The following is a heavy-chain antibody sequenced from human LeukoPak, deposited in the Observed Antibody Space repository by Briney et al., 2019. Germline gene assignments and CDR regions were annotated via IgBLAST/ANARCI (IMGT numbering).Heavy chain of an antibody. Sequence: PGGSLRLSCAASGFTFDDYAMHWVRQAPGKGLEWVSGISWNNGSIGYADSVKGRFTISRDNAKNSLYLQMNSLRAEDMALYYCAKDWSYDSSGYYDYWGQGTLVTVSS. J-gene: IGHJ4*02. CDR3: AKDWSYDSSGYYDY. CDR2: ISWNNGSI. CDR1: GFTFDDYA. V-gene: IGHV3-9*03. D-gene: IGHD3-22*01.